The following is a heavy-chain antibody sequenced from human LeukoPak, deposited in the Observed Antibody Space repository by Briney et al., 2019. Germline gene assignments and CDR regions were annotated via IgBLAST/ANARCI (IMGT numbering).Heavy chain of an antibody. Sequence: GGSLRLSCAASGFTFSSYSMNWVRQAPGKGLEWVSSISSSSYIYYADSVKGRFTIYRDNAKNSLYLQMNSLRAEDTAVYYCARDYVDTCFDYWGQGTLVTVSS. V-gene: IGHV3-21*01. CDR3: ARDYVDTCFDY. D-gene: IGHD5-18*01. J-gene: IGHJ4*02. CDR1: GFTFSSYS. CDR2: ISSSSYI.